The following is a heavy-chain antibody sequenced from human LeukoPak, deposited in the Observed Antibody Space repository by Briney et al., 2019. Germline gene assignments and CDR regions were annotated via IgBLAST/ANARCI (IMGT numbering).Heavy chain of an antibody. V-gene: IGHV3-64*02. Sequence: GGSLRLSCAASGFTFSSYGIHWVRQAPGKGLQYVSAISSEGGSTYYADSVKGRFTISRDNSKNTLYLQMGSLRVEDMAVYYCARRYCSSSSCSPLDYWGQGTLVTVSS. CDR3: ARRYCSSSSCSPLDY. J-gene: IGHJ4*02. CDR1: GFTFSSYG. CDR2: ISSEGGST. D-gene: IGHD2-2*01.